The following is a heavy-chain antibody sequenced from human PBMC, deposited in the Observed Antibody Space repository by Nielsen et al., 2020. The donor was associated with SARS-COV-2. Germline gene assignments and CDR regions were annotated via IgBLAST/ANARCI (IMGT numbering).Heavy chain of an antibody. CDR3: ARIGYCSGGSCYSYYYYGMDV. Sequence: GESLKISCAASGFTFSGYSMHWVRQAPGKGLEWVAVIWYDGSNKYYADSVKGRFTISRDNSKNTLYLQMNSLRAEDTAVYYCARIGYCSGGSCYSYYYYGMDVWGQGTTVTVSS. CDR1: GFTFSGYS. D-gene: IGHD2-15*01. J-gene: IGHJ6*02. V-gene: IGHV3-33*08. CDR2: IWYDGSNK.